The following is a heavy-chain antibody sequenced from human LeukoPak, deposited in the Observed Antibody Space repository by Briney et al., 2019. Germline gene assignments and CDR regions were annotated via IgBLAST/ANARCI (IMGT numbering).Heavy chain of an antibody. Sequence: AGGSLRLSCAASGFTFSSYSMNWVRQTPGKGLEWVSSISSSSSYIYYVDSVKGRFTISRDNAKNSLYLHMNSLRDEDTAVYYCARASRSGYDNWGQGTLVTASS. J-gene: IGHJ4*02. D-gene: IGHD3-22*01. V-gene: IGHV3-21*01. CDR3: ARASRSGYDN. CDR2: ISSSSSYI. CDR1: GFTFSSYS.